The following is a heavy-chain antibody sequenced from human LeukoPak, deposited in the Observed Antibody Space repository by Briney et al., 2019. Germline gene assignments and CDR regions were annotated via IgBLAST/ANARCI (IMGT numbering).Heavy chain of an antibody. CDR3: ARGSPTNYYDSSDDIRPVGRNFDY. Sequence: SETLSLTCTVSGGSISSGDYYWSWIRQPPGKGLEWIGYIYYSGSTNYNPSLKSRVTISVDTSKNQFSLKLSSVTAADTAVYYCARGSPTNYYDSSDDIRPVGRNFDYWGQGTLVTVSS. CDR2: IYYSGST. J-gene: IGHJ4*02. V-gene: IGHV4-61*08. CDR1: GGSISSGDYY. D-gene: IGHD3-22*01.